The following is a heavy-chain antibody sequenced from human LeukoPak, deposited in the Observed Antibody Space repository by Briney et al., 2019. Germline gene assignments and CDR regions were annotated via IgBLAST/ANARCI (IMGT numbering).Heavy chain of an antibody. Sequence: PSETLSLTCAVYGGSFSGYYWSWIRQPPGKGREWIGEINHSGSTNYNPSLKSRVTISVDTSKNQFSLKLSSVTAADTAVYYCARQLGYCSSTSCYADKVDYWGQGTLVTVSS. J-gene: IGHJ4*02. CDR2: INHSGST. CDR3: ARQLGYCSSTSCYADKVDY. V-gene: IGHV4-34*01. CDR1: GGSFSGYY. D-gene: IGHD2-2*01.